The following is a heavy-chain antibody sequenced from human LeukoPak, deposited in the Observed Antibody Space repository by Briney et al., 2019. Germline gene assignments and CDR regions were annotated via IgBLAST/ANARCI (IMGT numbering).Heavy chain of an antibody. CDR3: AKDRAIFAWLRFSVFDY. CDR1: GFTFSSYN. Sequence: GGSLRLSRAASGFTFSSYNMNWVRQAPGKGLEWVSYISPSSTRIDYAASVRGRFTISRDNAKSSLYLQVNSLRAEDTAVYYCAKDRAIFAWLRFSVFDYWGQGTLVTVSS. CDR2: ISPSSTRI. J-gene: IGHJ4*02. D-gene: IGHD5-12*01. V-gene: IGHV3-48*04.